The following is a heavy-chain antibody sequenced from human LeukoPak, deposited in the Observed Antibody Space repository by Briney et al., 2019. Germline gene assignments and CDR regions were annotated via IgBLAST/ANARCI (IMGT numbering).Heavy chain of an antibody. CDR1: GGSISSYY. CDR3: ARALTEGGSGIGGYAFDI. V-gene: IGHV4-59*01. CDR2: IYYSGST. Sequence: SETLSLTCTVSGGSISSYYWSWIRQPPGKGLEWIGYIYYSGSTNYNPSLKSRVTISVDTSKNQFSLKLSSVTAADTAVYYCARALTEGGSGIGGYAFDIWGQGTMVTVSS. D-gene: IGHD3-10*01. J-gene: IGHJ3*02.